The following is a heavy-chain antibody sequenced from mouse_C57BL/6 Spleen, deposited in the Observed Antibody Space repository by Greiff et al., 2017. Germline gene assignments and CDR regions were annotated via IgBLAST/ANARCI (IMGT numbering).Heavy chain of an antibody. CDR2: IYPGDGDT. CDR3: ASLSDYGHSWFAY. D-gene: IGHD2-4*01. Sequence: QVQLQQSGPELVKPGASVKISCKASGYAFSSSWMNWVKQRPGKGLEWIGRIYPGDGDTNYNGKFKGKATLTADTSSSTAYMQLSSLTSEDSAVYFCASLSDYGHSWFAYWGQGALVTVSA. J-gene: IGHJ3*01. V-gene: IGHV1-82*01. CDR1: GYAFSSSW.